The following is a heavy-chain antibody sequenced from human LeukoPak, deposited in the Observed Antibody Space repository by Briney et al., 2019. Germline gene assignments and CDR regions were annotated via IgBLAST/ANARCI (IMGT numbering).Heavy chain of an antibody. CDR3: ARLGGIGELRDY. V-gene: IGHV4-34*01. CDR1: GGSFSGYY. Sequence: SETLSLTCAVYGGSFSGYYRSWIRQPPGKGLEWIGEINHSGSTNYNPSLKSRVTISVDTSKNQFSLKLSSVTAADTAVYYCARLGGIGELRDYWGQGTLVTVSS. D-gene: IGHD1-26*01. CDR2: INHSGST. J-gene: IGHJ4*02.